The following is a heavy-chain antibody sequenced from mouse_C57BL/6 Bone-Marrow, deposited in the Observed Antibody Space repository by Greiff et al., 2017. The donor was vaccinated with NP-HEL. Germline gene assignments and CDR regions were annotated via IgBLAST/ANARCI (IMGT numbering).Heavy chain of an antibody. CDR3: VDGGDYYAMDY. CDR2: IRSKSNNYAT. V-gene: IGHV10-1*01. J-gene: IGHJ4*01. CDR1: GFSFNTYA. D-gene: IGHD2-3*01. Sequence: EVQLQESGGGLVQPKGSLKLSCAASGFSFNTYAMNWVRQAPGKGLEWVARIRSKSNNYATYYADSVKDRFTISRDDSESMLYLQMNNLKTEDTAMYYCVDGGDYYAMDYWGQGTSVTVSS.